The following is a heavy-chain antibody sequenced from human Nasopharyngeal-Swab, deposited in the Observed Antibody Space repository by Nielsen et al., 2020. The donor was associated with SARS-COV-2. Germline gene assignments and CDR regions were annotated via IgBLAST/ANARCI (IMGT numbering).Heavy chain of an antibody. Sequence: ASVKVSCKASGYTFTSYYMHWVRQAPGQGLEWMGIINPNGGSTSYAQKFQGRVTMTRDTSTSTVYMELSSLRSEDTAVYYCARGYCSSTSCYVRGNYFDYWGQGTLVTVSS. CDR3: ARGYCSSTSCYVRGNYFDY. CDR2: INPNGGST. D-gene: IGHD2-2*01. J-gene: IGHJ4*02. CDR1: GYTFTSYY. V-gene: IGHV1-46*01.